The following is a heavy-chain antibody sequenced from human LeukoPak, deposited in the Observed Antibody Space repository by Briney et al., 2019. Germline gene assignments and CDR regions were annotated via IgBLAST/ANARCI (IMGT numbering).Heavy chain of an antibody. J-gene: IGHJ3*02. Sequence: SETLSLTCAVSGHSIGSGHYWGWIRQPPGKGLEWIGSLYNSGTTYYNPSLKSRVTISVDTSKNQFSLKLSSVTAADTAVYYCARDLVGATGWDAFDIWGQGTMVTVSS. V-gene: IGHV4-38-2*02. CDR1: GHSIGSGHY. CDR3: ARDLVGATGWDAFDI. D-gene: IGHD1-26*01. CDR2: LYNSGTT.